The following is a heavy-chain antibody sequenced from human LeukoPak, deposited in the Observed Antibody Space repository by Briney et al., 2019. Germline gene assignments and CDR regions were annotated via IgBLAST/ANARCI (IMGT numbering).Heavy chain of an antibody. J-gene: IGHJ4*02. D-gene: IGHD6-13*01. CDR3: AKQDRIAAAGGPFDY. V-gene: IGHV1-46*01. CDR2: INPSGGST. CDR1: GYTFTSYY. Sequence: ASVKVSCKASGYTFTSYYMHWVRQAPGQGLEWMGIINPSGGSTSYAQKFQGRVTMTRDMSTSTVYMELSSLRSEDTAVYYCAKQDRIAAAGGPFDYWGQGTLVTVSS.